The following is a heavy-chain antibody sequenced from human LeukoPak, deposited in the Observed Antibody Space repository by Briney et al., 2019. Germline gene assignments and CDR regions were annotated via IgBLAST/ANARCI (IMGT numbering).Heavy chain of an antibody. CDR1: GFTFSSYA. J-gene: IGHJ4*02. CDR2: ISSNGGST. Sequence: QPGGSLRLSCAASGFTFSSYAMHWVRQAPGKGLEYVSAISSNGGSTYYANSVKGRFTISRDNSKNTLYLQMGSLRAEDMAVYYCARDRIYGHYALDYWGQGTLVTVSS. CDR3: ARDRIYGHYALDY. D-gene: IGHD4-17*01. V-gene: IGHV3-64*01.